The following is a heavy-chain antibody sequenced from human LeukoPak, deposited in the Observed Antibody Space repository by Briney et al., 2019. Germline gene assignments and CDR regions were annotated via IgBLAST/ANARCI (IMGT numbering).Heavy chain of an antibody. V-gene: IGHV3-23*01. CDR3: AKCAKTPDGGSGWCNWFDA. J-gene: IGHJ5*02. D-gene: IGHD3-3*01. CDR2: IRGSGYNP. Sequence: GGSLRLSCTASGFTFSNSDMNSVRQAPGKGLELVSCIRGSGYNPEYTDSVKDRFNISRDNSRNKLYPQLNRLRAEYTALYYCAKCAKTPDGGSGWCNWFDAWGQGTLVTVSS. CDR1: GFTFSNSD.